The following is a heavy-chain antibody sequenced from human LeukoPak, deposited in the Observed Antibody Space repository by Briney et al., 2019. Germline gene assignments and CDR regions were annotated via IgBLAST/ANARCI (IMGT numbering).Heavy chain of an antibody. CDR2: INPNSGGT. V-gene: IGHV1-2*02. Sequence: ASVKVSRKASGYTFTGYYMHWVRQAPGQGLEWMGWINPNSGGTNYAQKFQGRVTMTRDTSISTAYMELSRLRSDDTAVYYCARVYLSSWYMVSDWFDPWGQGTLVTVSS. D-gene: IGHD6-13*01. CDR3: ARVYLSSWYMVSDWFDP. J-gene: IGHJ5*02. CDR1: GYTFTGYY.